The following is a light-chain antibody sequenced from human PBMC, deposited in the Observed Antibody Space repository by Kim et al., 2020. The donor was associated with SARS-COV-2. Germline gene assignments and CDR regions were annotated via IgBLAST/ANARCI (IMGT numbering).Light chain of an antibody. Sequence: EIVMTQSPATLSVSPGERATLSCRASQSVSSNFAWYQQKPGQAPRPLIYGASTRATGIPARFSGSGSGTEFTLTISSLQSEDFAIYYCQQYDNWPPYTFGQGTKLEI. V-gene: IGKV3-15*01. CDR3: QQYDNWPPYT. CDR2: GAS. CDR1: QSVSSN. J-gene: IGKJ2*01.